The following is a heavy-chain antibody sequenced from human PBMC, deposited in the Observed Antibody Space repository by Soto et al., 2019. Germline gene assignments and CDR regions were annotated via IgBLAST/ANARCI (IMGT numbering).Heavy chain of an antibody. CDR2: IYWDADK. CDR1: GFSLSTSGVG. CDR3: AHNRYYFDY. V-gene: IGHV2-5*02. J-gene: IGHJ4*02. Sequence: QITLKESGPTLVKPTQTLTLTCTFSGFSLSTSGVGVGWIRQPPGKALEWLALIYWDADKRYSPSLKSRLTFTKDTSKTQVVIKMNNMDPVDTATSYCAHNRYYFDYWGQGTLVTVSS.